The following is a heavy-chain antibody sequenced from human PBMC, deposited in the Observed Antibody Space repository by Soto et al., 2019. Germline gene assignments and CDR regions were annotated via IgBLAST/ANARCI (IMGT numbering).Heavy chain of an antibody. J-gene: IGHJ4*02. V-gene: IGHV3-23*01. CDR3: ANEYSSSSNYFDY. CDR1: GFTFSSYA. Sequence: GGSLRLSCAASGFTFSSYAMSWVRQAPGKGLEWVSAISGSGGSTYYADSVKGRCTISRDNSKNTLYLQMNSLRAEDMAVYYCANEYSSSSNYFDYWGQGTLVTVSS. CDR2: ISGSGGST. D-gene: IGHD6-6*01.